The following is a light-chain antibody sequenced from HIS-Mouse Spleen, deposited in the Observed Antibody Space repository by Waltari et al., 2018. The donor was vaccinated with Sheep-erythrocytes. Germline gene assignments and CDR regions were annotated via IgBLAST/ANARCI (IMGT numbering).Light chain of an antibody. Sequence: DIVMTQSPDSLAVSLGERATINCKFSQSVLYSSNNKDYLAWYQQKPGQPPKLLIYWVSTRESGVPDRFSGSGSGTDFTLTISSLQAEDVAVYYCQQYYSTLTFGGGTKVEIK. CDR2: WVS. V-gene: IGKV4-1*01. CDR3: QQYYSTLT. J-gene: IGKJ4*01. CDR1: QSVLYSSNNKDY.